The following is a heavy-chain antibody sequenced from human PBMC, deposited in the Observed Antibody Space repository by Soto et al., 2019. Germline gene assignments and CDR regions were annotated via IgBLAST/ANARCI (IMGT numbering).Heavy chain of an antibody. J-gene: IGHJ4*02. V-gene: IGHV4-30-4*01. CDR2: IYYSGNT. CDR3: AREKAGTTKAPPDFDY. Sequence: QVQLQESGPGLVKPSQTLSLTCTVSGGAINSGGYYWSWIRQPPGKGLEWIGYIYYSGNTSYNPALKIRLIISVDTTRNQFSLTLTSVTAADTAVYYCAREKAGTTKAPPDFDYWGQGTLVTVSS. CDR1: GGAINSGGYY. D-gene: IGHD1-7*01.